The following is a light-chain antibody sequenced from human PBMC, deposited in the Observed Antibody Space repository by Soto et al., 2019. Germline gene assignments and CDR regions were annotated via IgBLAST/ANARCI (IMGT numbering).Light chain of an antibody. Sequence: QSASVSGSPGQSITISCTGTSSDVGGYNYVSWYQQHPGKAPKLMIYDVSNRPSGVSNRFSGSKSGNTASLTISGLQAEDEADYYCSSYTSSSILFGGGTQLTVL. J-gene: IGLJ2*01. CDR3: SSYTSSSIL. V-gene: IGLV2-14*01. CDR2: DVS. CDR1: SSDVGGYNY.